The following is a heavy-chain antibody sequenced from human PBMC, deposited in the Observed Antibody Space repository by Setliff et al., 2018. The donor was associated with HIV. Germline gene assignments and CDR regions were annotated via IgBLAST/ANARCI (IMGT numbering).Heavy chain of an antibody. D-gene: IGHD6-19*01. J-gene: IGHJ4*02. CDR3: AMSPYSSGLFDY. Sequence: PGGSLRLSCAAFGFTFSRYGMHWVRQAPGKGLEWVAFIRNDGSDKHYVASVKGRFTISRDNSKKTLYLQMNRLRAEDTAVYYCAMSPYSSGLFDYWGQGTLVTVSS. CDR2: IRNDGSDK. V-gene: IGHV3-30*02. CDR1: GFTFSRYG.